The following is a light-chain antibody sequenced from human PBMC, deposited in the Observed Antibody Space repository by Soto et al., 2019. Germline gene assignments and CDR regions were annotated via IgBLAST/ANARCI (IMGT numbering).Light chain of an antibody. V-gene: IGKV3-20*01. CDR1: QSVSNNY. Sequence: EIVLTQSPGTLSLSPGERATLSCRASQSVSNNYLAWYQQKPGQAPRLLISGASSRATDIPDRFSGSGSGTDFTLTISRLEPEDFAVYYCHQYGSPWYTFGQGTNLEIK. CDR2: GAS. CDR3: HQYGSPWYT. J-gene: IGKJ2*01.